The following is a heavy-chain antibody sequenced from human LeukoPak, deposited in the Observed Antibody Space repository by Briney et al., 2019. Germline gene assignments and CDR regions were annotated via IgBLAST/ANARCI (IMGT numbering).Heavy chain of an antibody. CDR2: IYPGDSDT. CDR1: GYSFTSYW. Sequence: GESLKSSCKGSGYSFTSYWIGWVRQMPGKGLEWMGIIYPGDSDTRYSPSFQGQVTISADKSISTAYLQWSSLKASDTAMYYCARLDLNYYDSSGYYIFDYWGQGTLVTVSS. D-gene: IGHD3-22*01. J-gene: IGHJ4*02. CDR3: ARLDLNYYDSSGYYIFDY. V-gene: IGHV5-51*01.